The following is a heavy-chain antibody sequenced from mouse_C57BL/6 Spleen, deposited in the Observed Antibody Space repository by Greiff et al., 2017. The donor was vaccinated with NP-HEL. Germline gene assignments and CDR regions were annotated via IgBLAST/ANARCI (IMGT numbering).Heavy chain of an antibody. V-gene: IGHV2-9-1*01. J-gene: IGHJ1*03. CDR1: GFSLTSYA. CDR3: ASITTVVATNWYFDV. CDR2: IWTGGGT. Sequence: VQGVESGPGLVAPSQSLSITCTVSGFSLTSYAISWVRQPPGKGLEWLGVIWTGGGTNYNSALKSRLSISKDNSKSQVFLKMNSLQTDDTARYYCASITTVVATNWYFDVWGTGTTVTVSS. D-gene: IGHD1-1*01.